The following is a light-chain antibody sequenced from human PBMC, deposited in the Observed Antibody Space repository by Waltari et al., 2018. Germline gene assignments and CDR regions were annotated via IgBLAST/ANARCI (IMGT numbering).Light chain of an antibody. J-gene: IGKJ2*01. CDR1: QSIRTY. V-gene: IGKV1-39*01. Sequence: DIQMTQSPSSLSASVGDRVTIPCRASQSIRTYLNWYQQKLGKAPTLLIFAASTLQVGVPSRFSGSESGTEFTLTISNLQPEEFATYFCQQSYSSPPTFGQGTKLEI. CDR3: QQSYSSPPT. CDR2: AAS.